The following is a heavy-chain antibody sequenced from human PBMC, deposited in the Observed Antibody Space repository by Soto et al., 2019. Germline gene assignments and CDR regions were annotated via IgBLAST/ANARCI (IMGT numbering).Heavy chain of an antibody. CDR1: GFTFSSHA. D-gene: IGHD3-22*01. V-gene: IGHV3-23*01. CDR3: AKDLRNYYDSSGYHDAYDM. CDR2: ISNSGGST. Sequence: EVQLLESGGGLVQPGGSLRLSCAASGFTFSSHAMSWVRQTPGKGLEWVSGISNSGGSTYYADSVKGRFTISRDNSKNTVYLQMKSLRAEDTAIYFCAKDLRNYYDSSGYHDAYDMWGQGTMVTVSS. J-gene: IGHJ3*02.